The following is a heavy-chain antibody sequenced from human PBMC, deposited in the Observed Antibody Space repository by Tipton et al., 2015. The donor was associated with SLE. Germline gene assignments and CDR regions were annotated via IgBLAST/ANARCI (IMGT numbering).Heavy chain of an antibody. D-gene: IGHD3-10*01. J-gene: IGHJ4*02. CDR1: GFTFSSYW. Sequence: SLKLSCAASGFTFSSYWMHWVRQAPGKGLEWVGFIRSKAYGGTTEYAASVKGRFTISRDDSKSIAYLQMNSLKTEDTAVYYCTRDIGFGEDWGQGTLVTVSS. V-gene: IGHV3-49*04. CDR2: IRSKAYGGTT. CDR3: TRDIGFGED.